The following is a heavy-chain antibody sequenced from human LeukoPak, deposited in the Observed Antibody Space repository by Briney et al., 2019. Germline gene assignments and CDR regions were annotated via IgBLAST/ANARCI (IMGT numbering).Heavy chain of an antibody. J-gene: IGHJ4*02. Sequence: GGSLRLSCAASGFTFSNAWMSWVRQAPGKGLEWVGRIKRKTDGGTTDYAAPVKGRFTISRDDSKNTLYLQMNSLKTEDTAVYYCTTEMASAIDCWGQGTLVIVSS. V-gene: IGHV3-15*01. CDR3: TTEMASAIDC. D-gene: IGHD5-24*01. CDR1: GFTFSNAW. CDR2: IKRKTDGGTT.